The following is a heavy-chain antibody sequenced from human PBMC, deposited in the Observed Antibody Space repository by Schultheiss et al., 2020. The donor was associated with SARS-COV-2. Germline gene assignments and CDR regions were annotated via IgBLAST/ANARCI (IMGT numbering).Heavy chain of an antibody. Sequence: GGSLRLSCAASGFTFSSYGMHWVRQAPGKGLEWVSGISWNSGSIGYADSVKGRFTISRDNAKNSLYLQMNSLRAEDTAVYYCARELAGYSYGEYYYYGMDVWGQGTTVTVSS. V-gene: IGHV3-9*01. CDR1: GFTFSSYG. CDR3: ARELAGYSYGEYYYYGMDV. J-gene: IGHJ6*02. CDR2: ISWNSGSI. D-gene: IGHD5-18*01.